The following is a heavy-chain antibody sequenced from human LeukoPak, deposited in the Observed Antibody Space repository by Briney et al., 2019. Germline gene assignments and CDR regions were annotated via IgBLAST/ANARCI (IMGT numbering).Heavy chain of an antibody. CDR2: IIPIFGTA. Sequence: ASVKVSCKASGGTFSSYAISWVRQAPGQGLEWMGRIIPIFGTANYAQKFQGRVTITTDESTSTAYMELSSLRSEDTAVYYCAKGDYSNSYNYWGQGTLVTVSS. CDR1: GGTFSSYA. CDR3: AKGDYSNSYNY. D-gene: IGHD4-17*01. V-gene: IGHV1-69*05. J-gene: IGHJ4*02.